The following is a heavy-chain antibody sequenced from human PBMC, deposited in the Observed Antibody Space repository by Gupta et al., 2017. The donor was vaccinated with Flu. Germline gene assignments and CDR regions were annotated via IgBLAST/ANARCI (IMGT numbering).Heavy chain of an antibody. J-gene: IGHJ6*02. CDR3: ARSXWXEGIAVAETVFYYYYGMDV. Sequence: QVQLVQSGAEVKKPGASVKVSCKASGYTFTGYYMHWVRQAPGQGLEWMGWINPNSGGTNYAQKFQGWVTMTRDTSISTAYMELSRLRSDDTAVYYCARSXWXEGIAVAETVFYYYYGMDVWGQGTTVTVSS. V-gene: IGHV1-2*04. CDR2: INPNSGGT. D-gene: IGHD6-19*01. CDR1: GYTFTGYY.